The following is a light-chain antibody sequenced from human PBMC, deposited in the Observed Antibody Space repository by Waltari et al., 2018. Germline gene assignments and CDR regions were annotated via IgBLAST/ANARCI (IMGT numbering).Light chain of an antibody. CDR2: DDS. J-gene: IGLJ3*02. CDR3: QVWDSSSDHRV. CDR1: NIGFKS. Sequence: SYVVTQPPSVSVAPGKTASITCGGNNIGFKSVHWYQQKSGQAPVLVVYDDSDRPSGIPERFSGSNSGNTATLTISRVEAGDEADYYCQVWDSSSDHRVFGGGTKLTVL. V-gene: IGLV3-21*03.